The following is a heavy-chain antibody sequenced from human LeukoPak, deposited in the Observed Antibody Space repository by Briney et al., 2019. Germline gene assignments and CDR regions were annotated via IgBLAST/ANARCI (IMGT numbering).Heavy chain of an antibody. CDR3: ARDRAYYYGSGINY. CDR1: GFTFSSYG. D-gene: IGHD3-10*01. CDR2: IWYDGSNK. J-gene: IGHJ4*02. Sequence: GRSLRLSCAASGFTFSSYGMHWVRQAPGKGLEWVAVIWYDGSNKCYADSVKGRFTISRDNSKNTLYLQMNSLRAEDTAVYYCARDRAYYYGSGINYWGQGTLVTVSS. V-gene: IGHV3-33*01.